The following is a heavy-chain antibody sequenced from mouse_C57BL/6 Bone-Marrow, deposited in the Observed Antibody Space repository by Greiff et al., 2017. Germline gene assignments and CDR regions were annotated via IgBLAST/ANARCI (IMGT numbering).Heavy chain of an antibody. Sequence: VQLQQSGAELARPGASVKLSCKASGYTFTSYGISWVKQRTGQGLEWIGEIYPRSGNPYYNEKFTGKATLTADKSSSTAYMELRSLTSEDSAVYIYAIGDYYWFAYWGQGTLVTVSA. D-gene: IGHD1-1*01. CDR1: GYTFTSYG. V-gene: IGHV1-81*01. J-gene: IGHJ3*01. CDR2: IYPRSGNP. CDR3: AIGDYYWFAY.